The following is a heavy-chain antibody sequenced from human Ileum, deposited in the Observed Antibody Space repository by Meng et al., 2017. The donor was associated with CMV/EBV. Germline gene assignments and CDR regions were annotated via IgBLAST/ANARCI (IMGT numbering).Heavy chain of an antibody. Sequence: GGSLRLSCAASGFPFSSYSLHWVRQAPGKGLDWVAVISGDGERSWYGDSVKGRFTISRDDSKNTLFLQMNNLKSEDSAIYYCATAPGYYVSAPFDYWGQGTLVTVSS. CDR3: ATAPGYYVSAPFDY. D-gene: IGHD3-22*01. V-gene: IGHV3-30*04. CDR1: GFPFSSYS. J-gene: IGHJ4*02. CDR2: ISGDGERS.